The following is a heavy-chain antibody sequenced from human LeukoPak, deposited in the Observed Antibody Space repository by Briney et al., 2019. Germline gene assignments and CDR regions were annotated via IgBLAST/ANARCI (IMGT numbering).Heavy chain of an antibody. D-gene: IGHD6-13*01. CDR1: EFTFSSYW. J-gene: IGHJ4*01. V-gene: IGHV3-7*01. CDR3: ARDGTAAGLYFDL. CDR2: IRQDGGEK. Sequence: GGSLRLSCAVSEFTFSSYWMNWVRQAPGKGLGWVASIRQDGGEKSYVDSVKGRFTISRDNTKNSLYLQINSLRAEDTAVYYCARDGTAAGLYFDLWGQGTLVTVSS.